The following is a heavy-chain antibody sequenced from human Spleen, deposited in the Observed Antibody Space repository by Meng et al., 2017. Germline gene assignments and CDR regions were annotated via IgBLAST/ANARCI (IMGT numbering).Heavy chain of an antibody. CDR1: GGSISSSSYY. V-gene: IGHV4-39*07. D-gene: IGHD4-11*01. J-gene: IGHJ4*02. CDR2: IYYSGST. CDR3: ARDDYHIDY. Sequence: GSLRLSCTVSGGSISSSSYYWGWIRQPPGKGLEWIGSIYYSGSTYYNPSLKSRVTISVDTSKNQFSLKLSSVTAADTAVYYCARDDYHIDYWGQGTLVTVSS.